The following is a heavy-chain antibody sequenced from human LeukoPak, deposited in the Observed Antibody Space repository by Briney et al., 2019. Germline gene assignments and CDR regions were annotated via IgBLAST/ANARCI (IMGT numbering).Heavy chain of an antibody. V-gene: IGHV4-34*01. CDR2: TNHSGGT. CDR1: GGSFSGFY. Sequence: SETLSLTCAVSGGSFSGFYWSWIRQPPGKGLEWTGETNHSGGTNYNPSLKSRVTISVDTSKNQFSLKLSSVTAADTAVYYCARGGRVVIPAARRNYFDYWGQGTLVTVSS. J-gene: IGHJ4*02. D-gene: IGHD2-2*01. CDR3: ARGGRVVIPAARRNYFDY.